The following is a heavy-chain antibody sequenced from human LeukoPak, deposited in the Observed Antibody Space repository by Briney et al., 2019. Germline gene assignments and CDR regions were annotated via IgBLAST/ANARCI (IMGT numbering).Heavy chain of an antibody. CDR3: ARLTVVTGWFDP. V-gene: IGHV4-59*01. CDR1: GGSISNYY. CDR2: IYYSGST. D-gene: IGHD4-23*01. J-gene: IGHJ5*02. Sequence: SETLSLTCTVSGGSISNYYWNWIRQPPGKGLEWIGYIYYSGSTNYNPSLKSRVTISVDTSKNQFSLKLSSVTAADTAVYYCARLTVVTGWFDPWGQGTLVTVSS.